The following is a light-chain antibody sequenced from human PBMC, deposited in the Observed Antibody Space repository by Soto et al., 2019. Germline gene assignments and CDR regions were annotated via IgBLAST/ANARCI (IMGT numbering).Light chain of an antibody. CDR1: SSNIGSHP. Sequence: QSVLTQPPSASGTPGQRVTISCSGSSSNIGSHPVNWYQQLPGTAPKLLLYGDNQRPSGVPDRFSASKSGASASLAISGLQTGDEADYYCGTWDNSLSAVVFGGGTKVTVL. V-gene: IGLV1-44*01. CDR2: GDN. J-gene: IGLJ2*01. CDR3: GTWDNSLSAVV.